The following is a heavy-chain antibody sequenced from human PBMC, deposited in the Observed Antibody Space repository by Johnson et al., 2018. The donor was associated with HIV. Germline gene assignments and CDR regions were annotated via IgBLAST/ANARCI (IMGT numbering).Heavy chain of an antibody. CDR3: ARAIGNWDAFDI. CDR1: GFTFSSYA. CDR2: IYSGAST. D-gene: IGHD7-27*01. V-gene: IGHV3-66*02. J-gene: IGHJ3*02. Sequence: EVQLVESGGGLVQPGGSLRLSCAASGFTFSSYAMSWVRQAPGKGLEWVSAIYSGASTYYADSVQGRFTISRDNSKNTLYLQMNSLRAEDTAVYYCARAIGNWDAFDIWGQGTMVTVSS.